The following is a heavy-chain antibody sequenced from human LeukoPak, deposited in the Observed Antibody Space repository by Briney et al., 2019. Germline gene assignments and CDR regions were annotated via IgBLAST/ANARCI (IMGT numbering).Heavy chain of an antibody. V-gene: IGHV4-34*01. Sequence: PSETLSLTCAVYGGSFSGYYWSWIRQPPGKGLEWIGEINHSGSTNYNPSLKSRVTISVDTSKNQFSLKLSSVTAADTAVYYCARGTWDCSGTSCYPATFYYYYYYMDVWGKGTTVTVSS. CDR1: GGSFSGYY. CDR3: ARGTWDCSGTSCYPATFYYYYYYMDV. D-gene: IGHD2-2*01. J-gene: IGHJ6*03. CDR2: INHSGST.